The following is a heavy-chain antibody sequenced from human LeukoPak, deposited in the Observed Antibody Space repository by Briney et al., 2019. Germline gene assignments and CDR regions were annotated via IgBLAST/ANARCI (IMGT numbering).Heavy chain of an antibody. Sequence: PGGSLRLSCAASGFTVSSNYMSWVRQAPGKGLEWVSVIYSGGSTYYADSVKGRFTISRDNSKNTLYHQMNSLRAEDTAVYYCARDRYGDYYYYYGMDVWGQGSTVTVSS. J-gene: IGHJ6*02. V-gene: IGHV3-66*01. CDR2: IYSGGST. CDR1: GFTVSSNY. CDR3: ARDRYGDYYYYYGMDV. D-gene: IGHD4-17*01.